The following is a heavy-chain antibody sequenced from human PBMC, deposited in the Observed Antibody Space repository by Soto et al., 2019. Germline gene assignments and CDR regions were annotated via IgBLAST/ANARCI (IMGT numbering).Heavy chain of an antibody. V-gene: IGHV4-31*03. CDR2: ISNSGRT. CDR3: AIVLDYGGHPEPFDI. D-gene: IGHD4-17*01. Sequence: PSETLSLTCTVSGDSISRGAYYWTWIRQHPVKGLEWIGYISNSGRTYYNPSLKSRLTISLDSAENQFSVRLTSVTAADTAMYYCAIVLDYGGHPEPFDIGGQGKLVPVSS. J-gene: IGHJ3*02. CDR1: GDSISRGAYY.